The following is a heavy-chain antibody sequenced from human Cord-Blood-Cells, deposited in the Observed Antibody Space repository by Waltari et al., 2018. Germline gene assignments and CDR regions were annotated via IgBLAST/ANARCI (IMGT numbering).Heavy chain of an antibody. V-gene: IGHV4-38-2*01. Sequence: QVQLQESGPGLVKPSATLSLTCAVSGYSTSSGYSWRWIRHPPGKGLEWIGSIYHSGSTYYNPSLKSRVTISVDTSKNQFSLKLSSVTAADTAVYYCANQYCSGGSCYWFDPWGQGTLVTVSS. CDR3: ANQYCSGGSCYWFDP. D-gene: IGHD2-15*01. CDR1: GYSTSSGYS. CDR2: IYHSGST. J-gene: IGHJ5*02.